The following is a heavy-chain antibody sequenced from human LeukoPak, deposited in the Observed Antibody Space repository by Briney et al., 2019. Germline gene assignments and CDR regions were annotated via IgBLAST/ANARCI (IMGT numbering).Heavy chain of an antibody. D-gene: IGHD5-24*01. CDR3: AKSGEVEMATVYFDY. CDR2: INHNGNVN. CDR1: GFTFSSYW. V-gene: IGHV3-7*03. J-gene: IGHJ4*02. Sequence: GGSLRLSCAASGFTFSSYWMNWARQAPGKGLEWVASINHNGNVNYYVDSVKGRFTISRDNAKNSLYLQMNSLRAEDTAVYYCAKSGEVEMATVYFDYWGQGTLVTVSS.